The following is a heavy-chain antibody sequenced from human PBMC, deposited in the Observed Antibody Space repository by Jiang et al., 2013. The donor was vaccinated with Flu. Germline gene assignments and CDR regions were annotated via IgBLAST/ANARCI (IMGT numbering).Heavy chain of an antibody. CDR3: ASLSTAYSSSWSMFDP. J-gene: IGHJ5*02. CDR1: GGTFSSHA. Sequence: SSVKVSCKASGGTFSSHAISWVRQAPGQGLEWMGGITPIFGTANYAQKFQGRVTITTDESTSTGFMEMSSLRSEDTAVYFCASLSTAYSSSWSMFDPWGQGTLVTVSS. D-gene: IGHD6-13*01. CDR2: ITPIFGTA. V-gene: IGHV1-69*05.